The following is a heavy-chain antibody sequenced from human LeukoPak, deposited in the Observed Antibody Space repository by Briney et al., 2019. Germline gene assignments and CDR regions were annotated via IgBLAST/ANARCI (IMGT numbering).Heavy chain of an antibody. CDR1: GGSISSYY. J-gene: IGHJ6*02. V-gene: IGHV4-59*01. D-gene: IGHD3-22*01. CDR2: IYYSGST. CDR3: AREYYYDSSGYYPYYGMDV. Sequence: SETLSLTRTVSGGSISSYYWSWIRQPPGKGLEWIGYIYYSGSTNYSPSLKSRVTISVDTSKNQFSLKLSSVTAADTAVYYCAREYYYDSSGYYPYYGMDVWGQGTTVTVSS.